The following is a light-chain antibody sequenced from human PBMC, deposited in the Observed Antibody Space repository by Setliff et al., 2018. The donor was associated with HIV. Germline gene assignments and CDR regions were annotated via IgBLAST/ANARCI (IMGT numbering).Light chain of an antibody. CDR2: EVS. CDR3: CSYAGSTTDV. CDR1: SSDVGGYNL. V-gene: IGLV2-23*02. J-gene: IGLJ1*01. Sequence: QSVLTQTASVSGSPGQSITISCTGTSSDVGGYNLVSWYQQHPGKAPKLMIYEVSKRPSGVSNRFSGSKSGNTASLTISGLQADDEADYYCCSYAGSTTDVFGTGTKVTVL.